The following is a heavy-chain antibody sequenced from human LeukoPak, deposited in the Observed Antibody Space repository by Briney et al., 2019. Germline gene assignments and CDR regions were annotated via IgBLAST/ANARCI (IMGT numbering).Heavy chain of an antibody. V-gene: IGHV3-74*01. CDR3: ARGGGYSYGLIDY. J-gene: IGHJ4*02. CDR2: INSDESST. Sequence: GGSLRLSCAASGFTFSSYWMYWVRQDAGKGLVWVSRINSDESSTSYADSVKGRFTLSRDNAKNTLYLQMNSLRAEDTAVYYCARGGGYSYGLIDYWGQGTLVTVSS. CDR1: GFTFSSYW. D-gene: IGHD5-18*01.